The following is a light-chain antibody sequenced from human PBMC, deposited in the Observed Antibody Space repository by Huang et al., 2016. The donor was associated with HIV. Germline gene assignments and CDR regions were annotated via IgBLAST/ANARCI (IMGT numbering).Light chain of an antibody. CDR2: AAS. Sequence: DIQMTQSPSSLSASVGDRVTITCRASQGVANSLSWYQQKPGKAPKLLLFAASRLQSGVPSRFSGRASGTDYTLTISSLQPEDFATYYCQQYDSTPLTFGQGTKVEIK. CDR1: QGVANS. V-gene: IGKV1-NL1*01. J-gene: IGKJ1*01. CDR3: QQYDSTPLT.